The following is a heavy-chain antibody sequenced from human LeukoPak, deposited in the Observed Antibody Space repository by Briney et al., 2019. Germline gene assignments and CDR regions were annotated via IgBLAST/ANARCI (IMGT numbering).Heavy chain of an antibody. Sequence: RGSLRLSCAASGFTFSSYWMSWVRQAPGKGLEWVANIKQDGSVSSYVDSVKGRFTISRDNAKNPLYLRMNSLRGEDTAVYYCARVTLVAGFWSVLNSGYMDVWGKGTTVTVSS. D-gene: IGHD3-3*01. CDR1: GFTFSSYW. CDR2: IKQDGSVS. V-gene: IGHV3-7*01. J-gene: IGHJ6*03. CDR3: ARVTLVAGFWSVLNSGYMDV.